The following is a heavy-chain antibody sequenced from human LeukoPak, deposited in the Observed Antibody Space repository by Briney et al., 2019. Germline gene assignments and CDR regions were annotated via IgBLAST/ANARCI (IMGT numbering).Heavy chain of an antibody. Sequence: GSLRLSCAASGFTVSSNYMSWIRQPPGKGLEWITTIHYSGVTHYKPSLRSRVTISVDTSKNEFSLKLTSVTAADTGMYYCARLGSCTGGSCHHDFWGQGTLVTVSS. J-gene: IGHJ4*02. D-gene: IGHD2-15*01. V-gene: IGHV4-59*08. CDR1: GFTVSSNY. CDR2: IHYSGVT. CDR3: ARLGSCTGGSCHHDF.